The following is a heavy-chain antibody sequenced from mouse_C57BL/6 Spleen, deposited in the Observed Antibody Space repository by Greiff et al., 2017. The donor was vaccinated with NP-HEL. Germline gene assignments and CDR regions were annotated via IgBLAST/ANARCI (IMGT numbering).Heavy chain of an antibody. Sequence: VQLKQSGPELVKPGASVKMSCKASGYTFTDYNMHWVKQSHGKSLEWIGYINPNNGGTSYNQKFKGKATLTVNKSSSTAYMELRSLTSEDSAVYYCARYNMGRYYFDYWGQGTTLTVSS. V-gene: IGHV1-22*01. CDR1: GYTFTDYN. J-gene: IGHJ2*01. CDR2: INPNNGGT. D-gene: IGHD4-1*01. CDR3: ARYNMGRYYFDY.